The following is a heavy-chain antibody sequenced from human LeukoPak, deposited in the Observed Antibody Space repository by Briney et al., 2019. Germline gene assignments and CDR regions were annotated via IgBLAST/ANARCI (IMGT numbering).Heavy chain of an antibody. D-gene: IGHD3-16*01. CDR2: IRSDGRNE. Sequence: GGSLRLSCAASGFIFNTYAMHWVRQAPGKGLEWVAFIRSDGRNEYYADSMKGRISISRDNSKNTLNLQMHGLQPEDTAVYYCAKEPGGDDEEKYFEHWGQGTLVTVSS. J-gene: IGHJ4*02. CDR1: GFIFNTYA. V-gene: IGHV3-30*02. CDR3: AKEPGGDDEEKYFEH.